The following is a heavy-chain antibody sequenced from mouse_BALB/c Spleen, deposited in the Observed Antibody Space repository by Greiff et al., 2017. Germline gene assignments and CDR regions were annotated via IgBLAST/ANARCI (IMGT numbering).Heavy chain of an antibody. Sequence: EVMLVESGGGLVKPGGSLKLSCAASGFTFSDYYMYWVRQTPEKRLEWVATISDGGSYTYYPDSVKGRFTISRDNAKNNLYLQMSSLKSEDTAMYYGARDEGGSYGPFAYWGQGTLVTVSA. J-gene: IGHJ3*01. D-gene: IGHD1-1*02. CDR2: ISDGGSYT. CDR1: GFTFSDYY. V-gene: IGHV5-4*02. CDR3: ARDEGGSYGPFAY.